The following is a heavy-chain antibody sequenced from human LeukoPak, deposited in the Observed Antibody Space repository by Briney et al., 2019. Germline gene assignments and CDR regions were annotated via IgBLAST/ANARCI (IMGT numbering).Heavy chain of an antibody. D-gene: IGHD2-2*01. CDR2: INHSGST. V-gene: IGHV4-34*01. CDR1: GGSFSGYY. J-gene: IGHJ4*02. CDR3: ARRLGYCSN. Sequence: PSETLSLTCVVYGGSFSGYYWSWIRQPPGKGLEWIGEINHSGSTNYNPSLKSRVTISVDTSKNQFSLKLSSVTAADTAVYYCARRLGYCSNWGQGTLVTVSS.